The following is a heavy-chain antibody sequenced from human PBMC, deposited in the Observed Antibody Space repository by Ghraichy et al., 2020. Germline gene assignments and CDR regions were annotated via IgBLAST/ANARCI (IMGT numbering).Heavy chain of an antibody. CDR3: AHREIGDHSFFYYNF. J-gene: IGHJ4*02. Sequence: SGPTLVKPTQTLTLTCTFSGFSLDTRAVGVGWFRQPPGKALEWLAIIYWDDDKRYSPSLRPRLTVTKDTSKNQVVPSMTNMDPVDTATYYCAHREIGDHSFFYYNFWGPGSLVTVAS. D-gene: IGHD3-10*01. V-gene: IGHV2-5*02. CDR2: IYWDDDK. CDR1: GFSLDTRAVG.